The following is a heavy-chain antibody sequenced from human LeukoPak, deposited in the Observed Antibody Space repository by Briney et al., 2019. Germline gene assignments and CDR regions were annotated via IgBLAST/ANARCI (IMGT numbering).Heavy chain of an antibody. J-gene: IGHJ4*02. Sequence: SETLSLTCAVYGGSFSGYYWSWIRQPPGKGLEWIGEINHSGSTNYNPSLKSRVTISVDTSKNQFSLKLSSVTAADTAVYYCARFSRLLPRGSGGSCYSFDYWGQGTLVTVSS. CDR1: GGSFSGYY. D-gene: IGHD2-15*01. CDR3: ARFSRLLPRGSGGSCYSFDY. V-gene: IGHV4-34*01. CDR2: INHSGST.